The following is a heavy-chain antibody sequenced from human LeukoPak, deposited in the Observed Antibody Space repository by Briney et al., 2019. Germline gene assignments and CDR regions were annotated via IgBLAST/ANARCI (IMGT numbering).Heavy chain of an antibody. J-gene: IGHJ4*02. CDR1: GGSISSSSYY. V-gene: IGHV4-39*07. CDR3: ARDTYYYDGSGYYSKGNDY. CDR2: IYYSGST. Sequence: PSETLSLTCTVSGGSISSSSYYWGWIRQPPGKGLEWIGSIYYSGSTNYHPSLKSRVTISVDTSKNQFSLKLSSVTAADTAVYYCARDTYYYDGSGYYSKGNDYWGQGTLVTVSS. D-gene: IGHD3-22*01.